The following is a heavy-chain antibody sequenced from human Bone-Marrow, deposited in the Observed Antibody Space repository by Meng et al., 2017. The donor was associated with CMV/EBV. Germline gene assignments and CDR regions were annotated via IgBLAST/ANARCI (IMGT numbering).Heavy chain of an antibody. CDR3: ASPPSNHAFDI. CDR1: GGTFSSYA. D-gene: IGHD1-14*01. V-gene: IGHV1-69*10. J-gene: IGHJ3*02. CDR2: IIPILGIA. Sequence: SVKVSCKASGGTFSSYAISWVRQAPGQGLEWMGGIIPILGIANYAQKFQGRVAITADKSTSTAYMELSSLRSEDTAVYYCASPPSNHAFDIWGQGTMVTVSS.